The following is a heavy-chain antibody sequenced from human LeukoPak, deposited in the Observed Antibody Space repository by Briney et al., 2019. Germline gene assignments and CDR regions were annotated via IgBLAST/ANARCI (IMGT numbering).Heavy chain of an antibody. CDR2: ISGSGGTT. CDR3: AILGYCSSTSCPDY. V-gene: IGHV3-23*01. J-gene: IGHJ4*02. Sequence: GGSLRLSCAASGFTFSRYDMSWVRQAPGKGLEWVSAISGSGGTTHYADSVKGRFTISRDNSKNTLYLQMNSLRAEDTAVYYCAILGYCSSTSCPDYWGQGTLVTVSS. CDR1: GFTFSRYD. D-gene: IGHD2-2*01.